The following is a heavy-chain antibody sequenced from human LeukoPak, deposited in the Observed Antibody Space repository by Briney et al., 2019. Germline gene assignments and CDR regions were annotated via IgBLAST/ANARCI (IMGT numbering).Heavy chain of an antibody. J-gene: IGHJ6*02. CDR2: ISWNSGSI. D-gene: IGHD6-13*01. CDR3: AKDIGAGIAAAGPSIYYYYYGMDV. Sequence: PGRSLRLSCAASGFTFDDYAMHWVRQVPGKGLEWVSGISWNSGSIGYADSVKGRFTISRDNAKNSLYLQMNSLRAEDTALYYCAKDIGAGIAAAGPSIYYYYYGMDVWGQGTTVTVSS. CDR1: GFTFDDYA. V-gene: IGHV3-9*01.